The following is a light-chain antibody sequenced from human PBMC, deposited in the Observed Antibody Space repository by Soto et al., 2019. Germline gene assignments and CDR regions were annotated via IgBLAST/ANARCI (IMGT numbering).Light chain of an antibody. CDR2: HTS. Sequence: ETVMTQSPGTLSVSPVDGATLSCRASQRVGSDLAWYQQKPGQAPRLLIYHTSTRATGIPARFSGSGSGTEFTLTISSLQSEDFATYYCQQLNSYPLTFGGGTKVDIK. J-gene: IGKJ4*01. V-gene: IGKV3-15*01. CDR1: QRVGSD. CDR3: QQLNSYPLT.